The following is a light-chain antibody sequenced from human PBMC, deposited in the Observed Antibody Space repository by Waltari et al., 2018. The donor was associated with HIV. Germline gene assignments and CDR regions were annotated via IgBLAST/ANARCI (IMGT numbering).Light chain of an antibody. CDR2: EDD. CDR3: QSSDRNNQV. J-gene: IGLJ3*02. V-gene: IGLV6-57*01. CDR1: GGSITSNY. Sequence: NFMLTQPHSVSESPGKTVTISCTRTGGSITSNYAQWYPRRPVGSPTTVIYEDDQRPSGVPGRFSGSIDSSSNSASLTISGLKPEDEADYYCQSSDRNNQVFGGGTKLTVL.